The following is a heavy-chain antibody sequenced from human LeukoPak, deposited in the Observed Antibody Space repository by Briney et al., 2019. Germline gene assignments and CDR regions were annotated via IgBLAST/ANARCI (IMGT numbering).Heavy chain of an antibody. D-gene: IGHD3-22*01. CDR2: IKSKTDGGTT. Sequence: PGGSLRLSCAASGFTFSNAWMSWVRQAPGKGLEWVGRIKSKTDGGTTDYAAPVKGRFTISRDDSKNTLYLQMNSLKTEDTAVYYCTTDPWSIVVVTYFDYWGQGTLVTVSS. V-gene: IGHV3-15*01. CDR3: TTDPWSIVVVTYFDY. J-gene: IGHJ4*02. CDR1: GFTFSNAW.